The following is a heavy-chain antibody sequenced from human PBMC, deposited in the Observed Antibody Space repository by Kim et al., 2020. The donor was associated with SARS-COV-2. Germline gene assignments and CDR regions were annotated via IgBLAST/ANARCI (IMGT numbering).Heavy chain of an antibody. CDR1: GYSFTSYW. Sequence: GESLKISCKGSGYSFTSYWIGWVRQMPGKGLEWMGIIYPGYSDTRYSPSFQGQVTISADKSISTAYLQWSSLKASDTAMYYCARGLGVYYDSSGYSSFDYWGQGTLVTVSS. D-gene: IGHD3-22*01. V-gene: IGHV5-51*01. CDR2: IYPGYSDT. CDR3: ARGLGVYYDSSGYSSFDY. J-gene: IGHJ4*02.